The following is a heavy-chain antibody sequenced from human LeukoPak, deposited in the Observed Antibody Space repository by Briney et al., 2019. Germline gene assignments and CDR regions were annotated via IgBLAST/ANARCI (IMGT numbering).Heavy chain of an antibody. V-gene: IGHV3-74*01. CDR3: ARVRWGGLYYFDY. J-gene: IGHJ4*02. CDR2: INDDGRIT. Sequence: PGGPLRLSCVASGFTFSSYWMHWVRQAPGKGLVRVSRINDDGRITSYADSVKGRFTISRDNAKNPLYLQMNSLRAEDTAVYYWARVRWGGLYYFDYWGKGTLVTVSS. D-gene: IGHD3-16*01. CDR1: GFTFSSYW.